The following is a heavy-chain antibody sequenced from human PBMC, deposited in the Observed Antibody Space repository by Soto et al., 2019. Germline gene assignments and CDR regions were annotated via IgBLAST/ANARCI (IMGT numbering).Heavy chain of an antibody. CDR2: ISRSSSYI. Sequence: PGGSLRLSCAASGSTFSSYSMNWVRQAPGKGLEWVSSISRSSSYIYYADSVKGRFTISRDNAKNLLYLQMNSLRAEDTAVYYCARDLHDYVSFRFDPWGQGTLVTVSS. V-gene: IGHV3-21*01. J-gene: IGHJ5*02. CDR1: GSTFSSYS. CDR3: ARDLHDYVSFRFDP. D-gene: IGHD3-16*01.